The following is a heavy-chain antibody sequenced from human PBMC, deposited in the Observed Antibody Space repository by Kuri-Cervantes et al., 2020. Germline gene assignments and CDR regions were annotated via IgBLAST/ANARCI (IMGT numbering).Heavy chain of an antibody. CDR3: ARGTNSYWGSYRRAFDI. CDR1: GFTFSSYW. J-gene: IGHJ3*02. D-gene: IGHD3-16*02. V-gene: IGHV4-34*01. CDR2: INHSGST. Sequence: ESLKISCAASGFTFSSYWMSWVRQAPGKGLEWIGEINHSGSTNYNPSLKSRVTISVDTSKNQFSLKLSSVTAADKAVYYCARGTNSYWGSYRRAFDIWGQGTMVTVSS.